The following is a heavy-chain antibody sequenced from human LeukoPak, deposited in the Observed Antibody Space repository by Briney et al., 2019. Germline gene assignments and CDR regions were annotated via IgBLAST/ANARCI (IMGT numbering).Heavy chain of an antibody. CDR2: ISSDGGNT. J-gene: IGHJ4*02. V-gene: IGHV3-64D*06. Sequence: GGSLRLSCSASGFTFSSYSLHWVRQAPGKGLEYVSAISSDGGNTYYADSVRGRFTVSRDNSKNTLYLQMSSLRPEDTAIYYCVKGPYIVIIRAAQGYFEYWGQGTLVTVSS. CDR3: VKGPYIVIIRAAQGYFEY. CDR1: GFTFSSYS. D-gene: IGHD2-2*01.